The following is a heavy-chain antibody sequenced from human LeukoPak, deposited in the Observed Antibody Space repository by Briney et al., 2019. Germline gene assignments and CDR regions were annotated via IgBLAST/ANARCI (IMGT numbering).Heavy chain of an antibody. CDR3: ARAFYGSGSYFDY. CDR2: IIPIFGTA. J-gene: IGHJ4*02. Sequence: GASVTVSCKASGGTFSSYAISWVRQAPGQGLEWMGGIIPIFGTANYAQKFQGRVTITADESTSTAYMELSSLRSEDTAVYHCARAFYGSGSYFDYWGQGTLVTVSS. CDR1: GGTFSSYA. V-gene: IGHV1-69*01. D-gene: IGHD3-10*01.